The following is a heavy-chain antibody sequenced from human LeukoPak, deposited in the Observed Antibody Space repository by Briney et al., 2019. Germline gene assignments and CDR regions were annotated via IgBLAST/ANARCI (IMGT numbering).Heavy chain of an antibody. V-gene: IGHV3-21*01. J-gene: IGHJ4*02. CDR2: ISVSSTYM. Sequence: GGSLRLSCAASGFTFSSYTMNWVRQAPGKGLEWVSSISVSSTYMYYADSLKGRFTISTDNAKNSLYLQMNSLRAEDTAVYYCARESPGGYFDYWGQGTLVTVSS. CDR1: GFTFSSYT. CDR3: ARESPGGYFDY. D-gene: IGHD3-10*01.